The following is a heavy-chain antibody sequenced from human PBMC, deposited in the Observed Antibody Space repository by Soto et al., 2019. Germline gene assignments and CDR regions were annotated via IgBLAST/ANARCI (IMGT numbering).Heavy chain of an antibody. Sequence: SETLSLTCTVSGGSISSYYWSLIRQPPGKGLEWIGYIYYSGSTNYNPSLKSRVTISVDTSKDQFSLKLSSVTAADTAVYYCARGVSIAARTQTNWFAPWVQGTLVTVSS. J-gene: IGHJ5*02. CDR3: ARGVSIAARTQTNWFAP. CDR1: GGSISSYY. CDR2: IYYSGST. D-gene: IGHD6-6*01. V-gene: IGHV4-59*01.